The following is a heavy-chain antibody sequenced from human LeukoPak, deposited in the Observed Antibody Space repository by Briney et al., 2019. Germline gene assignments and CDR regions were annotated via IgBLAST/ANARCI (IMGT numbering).Heavy chain of an antibody. CDR3: AAVVVVTGPFDY. J-gene: IGHJ4*02. CDR1: GYSFTSYW. V-gene: IGHV5-10-1*01. CDR2: IDPSDSYT. D-gene: IGHD2-21*02. Sequence: GESLRISCKGSGYSFTSYWISWVRQMPGKGLEWMGRIDPSDSYTTYSPSFQGHVTISADKSISTAFLQWSSLKASDTAMYYCAAVVVVTGPFDYWGQGTLVTVSS.